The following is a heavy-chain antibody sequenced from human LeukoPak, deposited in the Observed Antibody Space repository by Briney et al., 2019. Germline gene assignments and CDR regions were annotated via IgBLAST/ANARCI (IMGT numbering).Heavy chain of an antibody. D-gene: IGHD6-13*01. V-gene: IGHV3-48*03. J-gene: IGHJ4*02. CDR1: GFTFSSYE. CDR2: ISSSGKTI. CDR3: ATTSIAAAVPGCFDY. Sequence: GGSLRLSCEASGFTFSSYEMNWVRQAPGKGLEWVSYISSSGKTIYYADSTKGRFTVSRDNAKNSLYLQMNSLRAEDTAVYYCATTSIAAAVPGCFDYWGQGTLVTVLS.